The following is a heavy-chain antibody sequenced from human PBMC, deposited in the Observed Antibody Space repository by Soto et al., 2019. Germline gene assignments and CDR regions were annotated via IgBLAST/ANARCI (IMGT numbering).Heavy chain of an antibody. V-gene: IGHV1-18*04. J-gene: IGHJ6*02. CDR3: ARGPYDFWSGAYYYFAMDV. D-gene: IGHD3-3*01. CDR2: ISPYNDNA. Sequence: QVQLVQSGAEVKKPGASVKVSCKASGYTFTNNGITWVRQAPGQGLEWMGWISPYNDNANNAQKFQGRITMPTDTSTSTAYMELRSLRSDDTAVYYCARGPYDFWSGAYYYFAMDVWGQGTTVTVSS. CDR1: GYTFTNNG.